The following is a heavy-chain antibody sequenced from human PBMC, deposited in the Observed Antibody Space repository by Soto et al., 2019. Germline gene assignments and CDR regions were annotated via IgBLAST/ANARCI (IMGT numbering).Heavy chain of an antibody. Sequence: SVKVSCKASGGTFSSYAISWVRQAPGQGLEWMGGIIPIFGTANYAQKFQGRVTITADESTSTAYMELSSLRSEDTAVYYCARDSDDSSGYYSRSLGMDVWCQGTTVTVSS. CDR1: GGTFSSYA. J-gene: IGHJ6*02. D-gene: IGHD3-22*01. V-gene: IGHV1-69*13. CDR3: ARDSDDSSGYYSRSLGMDV. CDR2: IIPIFGTA.